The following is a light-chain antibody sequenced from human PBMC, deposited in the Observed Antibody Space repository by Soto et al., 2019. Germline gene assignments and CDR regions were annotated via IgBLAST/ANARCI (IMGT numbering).Light chain of an antibody. J-gene: IGLJ3*02. CDR1: SSDVGGYDY. CDR2: EVN. CDR3: SSYAGSNNLRM. Sequence: QSALTQPPSASGSPGQSVTISCAGTSSDVGGYDYVSWYQQHPGKAPKLIIYEVNKRPSGVPDRFSGSKSANTASLTVSGLQAEDEVDYYCSSYAGSNNLRMFGGGTQLTVL. V-gene: IGLV2-8*01.